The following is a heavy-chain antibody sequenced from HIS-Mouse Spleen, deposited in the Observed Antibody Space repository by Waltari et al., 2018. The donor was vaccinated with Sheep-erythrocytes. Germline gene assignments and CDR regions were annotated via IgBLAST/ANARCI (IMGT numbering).Heavy chain of an antibody. Sequence: QLQLQESGPGLVKPSETLSLTCTVSGGSISSSSYYWGWIRQPPGKGLEWSGSIYYSGSTYHNPSLKSRVTISVDTSNNQFSLKLSSVTAADTAVYYCARHKDTAMVHFDYWGQGTLVTVSS. CDR1: GGSISSSSYY. J-gene: IGHJ4*02. V-gene: IGHV4-39*01. CDR2: IYYSGST. D-gene: IGHD5-18*01. CDR3: ARHKDTAMVHFDY.